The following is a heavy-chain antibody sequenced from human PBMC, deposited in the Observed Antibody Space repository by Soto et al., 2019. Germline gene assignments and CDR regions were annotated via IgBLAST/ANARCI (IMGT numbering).Heavy chain of an antibody. J-gene: IGHJ5*02. CDR3: ARTLNLNYYFDP. CDR2: ISAYNGNT. Sequence: RASVKVSCKASGYTFTNYGISWLRQAPGQGLEWMGWISAYNGNTNYARNLQGRVTMTADTSTTTAYMELRSLRSDDTAVYYCARTLNLNYYFDPWGQGTLVTVSS. D-gene: IGHD1-26*01. V-gene: IGHV1-18*01. CDR1: GYTFTNYG.